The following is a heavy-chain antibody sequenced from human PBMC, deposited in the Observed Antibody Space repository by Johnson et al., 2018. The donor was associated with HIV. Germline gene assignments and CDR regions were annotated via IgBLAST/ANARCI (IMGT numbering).Heavy chain of an antibody. CDR3: ARSIVGAIVDAFDM. CDR2: INWNGGST. Sequence: MLLVESGGGVVRPGGSLRLSCAASGFTFDDYGMSWVRQAPGKGLEWVSGINWNGGSTGYADSVKGRFTISRDNAKNSLYLQMNSLRAEDTAVYYCARSIVGAIVDAFDMWGQATMVTVSS. V-gene: IGHV3-20*04. CDR1: GFTFDDYG. J-gene: IGHJ3*02. D-gene: IGHD1-26*01.